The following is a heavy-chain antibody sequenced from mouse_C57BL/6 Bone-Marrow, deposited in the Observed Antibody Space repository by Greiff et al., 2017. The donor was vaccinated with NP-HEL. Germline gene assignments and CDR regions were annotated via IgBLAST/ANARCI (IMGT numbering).Heavy chain of an antibody. CDR1: GFNIKDDY. CDR2: IDPENGDT. D-gene: IGHD1-1*01. Sequence: VHLQQSGAELVRPGASVKLSCTVSGFNIKDDYMHWVKQRPEQGLEWIGWIDPENGDTEYASKFQGKATITADTSSNTAYLQLSSLTSEDTAVYYCTTGGSSPYAMDYWGQGTSVTVSS. CDR3: TTGGSSPYAMDY. V-gene: IGHV14-4*01. J-gene: IGHJ4*01.